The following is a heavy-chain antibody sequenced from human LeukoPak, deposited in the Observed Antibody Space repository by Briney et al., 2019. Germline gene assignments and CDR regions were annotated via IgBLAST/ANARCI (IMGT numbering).Heavy chain of an antibody. CDR3: AREGSIVVVPGALDAFDI. CDR1: GGSISSYY. CDR2: IYTSGST. J-gene: IGHJ3*02. D-gene: IGHD2-2*01. Sequence: PSETLSPTCTVSGGSISSYYWSWIRQPAGKGLEWIGRIYTSGSTNYNPSLKSRVTMSVDTSKNQFSLKLSSVTAADTAVYYCAREGSIVVVPGALDAFDIWGQGTMVTVSS. V-gene: IGHV4-4*07.